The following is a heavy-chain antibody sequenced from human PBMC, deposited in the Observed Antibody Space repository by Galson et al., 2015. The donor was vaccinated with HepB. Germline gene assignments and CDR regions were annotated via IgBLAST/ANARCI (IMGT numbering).Heavy chain of an antibody. Sequence: SLRLSCAASGFTFSSYGMHWVRQAPGKGLEWVAVISYDGSNKYYADSVKGRFTISRDNSKNTLYLQMNSLRAEDTAVYYCAKGPCSGGSCHFDYWGQGTLVTVSS. J-gene: IGHJ4*02. CDR2: ISYDGSNK. CDR1: GFTFSSYG. V-gene: IGHV3-30*18. CDR3: AKGPCSGGSCHFDY. D-gene: IGHD2-15*01.